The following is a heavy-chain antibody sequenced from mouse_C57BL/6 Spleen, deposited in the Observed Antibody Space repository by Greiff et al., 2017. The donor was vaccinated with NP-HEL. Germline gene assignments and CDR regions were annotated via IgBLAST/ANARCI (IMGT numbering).Heavy chain of an antibody. D-gene: IGHD1-1*01. V-gene: IGHV5-17*01. CDR3: ASRMTTVEDYAMDY. Sequence: EVMLVESGGGLVKPGGSLKLSCAASGFTFSDYGMHWVRQAPEKGLEWVAYISSGSSTIYYADTVKGRFTISRDNAKNTLFLQMTSLRSEGTARYYCASRMTTVEDYAMDYWGQGTSVTVSS. CDR1: GFTFSDYG. J-gene: IGHJ4*01. CDR2: ISSGSSTI.